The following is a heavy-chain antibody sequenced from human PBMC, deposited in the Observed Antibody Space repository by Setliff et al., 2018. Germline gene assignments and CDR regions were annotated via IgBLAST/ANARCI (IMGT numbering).Heavy chain of an antibody. CDR1: GFTFGDFA. D-gene: IGHD4-17*01. CDR2: IGGRGIST. J-gene: IGHJ4*02. CDR3: TRGHTTVTRHFDY. V-gene: IGHV3-23*01. Sequence: GGSLRLSCAASGFTFGDFAMTWVRQAPGKGLEWVSGIGGRGISTYYADSVKGRFIISRDNSKNSLYLQMNSLRAEDTAVYYCTRGHTTVTRHFDYWGQGTLVTVSS.